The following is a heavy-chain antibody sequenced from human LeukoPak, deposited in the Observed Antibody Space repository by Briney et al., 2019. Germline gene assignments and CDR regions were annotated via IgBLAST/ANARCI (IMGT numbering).Heavy chain of an antibody. D-gene: IGHD6-13*01. CDR3: ARGKSRGSWYYFDY. CDR1: GYTFTSYD. J-gene: IGHJ4*02. Sequence: ASVKVSCKASGYTFTSYDINWVRQATGQGLEWMGWMNPNSGNTGYAQKFQGRVTMARNTSISTAYMELSSLRSEDTAVYYCARGKSRGSWYYFDYWGQGTLVTVSS. CDR2: MNPNSGNT. V-gene: IGHV1-8*01.